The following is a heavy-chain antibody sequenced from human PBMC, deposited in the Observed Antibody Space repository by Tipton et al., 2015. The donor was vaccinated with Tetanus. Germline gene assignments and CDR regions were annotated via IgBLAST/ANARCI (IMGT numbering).Heavy chain of an antibody. CDR1: GGSLSTSH. CDR3: ARSKLLWFGESLSGFDS. D-gene: IGHD3-10*01. J-gene: IGHJ4*02. V-gene: IGHV4-59*01. CDR2: ITYSRAT. Sequence: TLSLTCTVSGGSLSTSHWAWIRQPPGKGLEWVGKITYSRATNYNSSLKSRVTMSLDTSTSQFSLRLTSVTAADTAVYYCARSKLLWFGESLSGFDSWGQGTLVTVSA.